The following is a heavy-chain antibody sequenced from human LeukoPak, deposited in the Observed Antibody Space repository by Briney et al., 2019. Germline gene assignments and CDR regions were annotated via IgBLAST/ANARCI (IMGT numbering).Heavy chain of an antibody. CDR2: ISAYNGNT. CDR1: GYTFTSYG. CDR3: ASTEGGLGEDWFDP. D-gene: IGHD3-10*01. V-gene: IGHV1-18*01. J-gene: IGHJ5*02. Sequence: ASVKVSCKASGYTFTSYGISWVRQAPGQGLEWMGWISAYNGNTNYAQKLQGRVTMTTDTSTSTAYMELRSLRSDDTAVYYCASTEGGLGEDWFDPWGQGTLVTVSS.